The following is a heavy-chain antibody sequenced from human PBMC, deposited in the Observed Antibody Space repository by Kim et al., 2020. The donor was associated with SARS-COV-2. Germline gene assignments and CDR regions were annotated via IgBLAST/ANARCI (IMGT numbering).Heavy chain of an antibody. CDR2: INPNSGGT. J-gene: IGHJ6*02. V-gene: IGHV1-2*02. D-gene: IGHD2-2*01. CDR1: GYTFTGYY. Sequence: ASVKVSCKASGYTFTGYYMHWVRQAPGQGLEWMGWINPNSGGTNYAQKFQGRVTMTRDTSISTAYMELSRLRSDDTAVYYCARGVSGYCSSTSCYYYGMDVWGQGTTVTVSS. CDR3: ARGVSGYCSSTSCYYYGMDV.